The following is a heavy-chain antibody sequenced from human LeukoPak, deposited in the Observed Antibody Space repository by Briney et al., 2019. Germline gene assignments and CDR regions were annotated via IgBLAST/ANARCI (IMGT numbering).Heavy chain of an antibody. CDR3: ARKPLGRDYYWFDP. CDR1: GFTFSSYS. Sequence: GGSLRLSCAASGFTFSSYSMNWVRQAPGKGLEWVSYISSTSSTIYYADSVKGRFTISRGNAKNSLYLQMNSLRAEDPAAYYCARKPLGRDYYWFDPWGQGTLVTVSS. D-gene: IGHD1-26*01. CDR2: ISSTSSTI. J-gene: IGHJ5*02. V-gene: IGHV3-48*01.